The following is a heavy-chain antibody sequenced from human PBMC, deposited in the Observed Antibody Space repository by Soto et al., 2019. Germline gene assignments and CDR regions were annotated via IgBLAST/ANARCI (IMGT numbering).Heavy chain of an antibody. D-gene: IGHD3-16*01. V-gene: IGHV1-2*02. CDR1: GYTFTESH. CDR3: AKGGREGYNA. CDR2: INPNSGGT. J-gene: IGHJ5*02. Sequence: QVHLIQSGAEVKKPGASVKVSCKASGYTFTESHIHWLRQAPGQGLEWMGWINPNSGGTNSPQKFLGRVTMTSDTSINTAYMELRRLTYDDTAVYYCAKGGREGYNAWGQGTLVTVSS.